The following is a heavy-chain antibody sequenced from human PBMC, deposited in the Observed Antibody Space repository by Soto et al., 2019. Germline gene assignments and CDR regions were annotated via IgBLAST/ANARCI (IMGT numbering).Heavy chain of an antibody. J-gene: IGHJ4*02. CDR3: ARGSGPSGSYGYFDA. V-gene: IGHV3-23*01. Sequence: EIRLLESGGGLVQPGGSLRVSCVASGFPFSSLSMSWVRQAPGKGLEWVSSVGGSGFSTYYGDSVKGRFNISRDNSKNTLSLEMNGLRAEDTAVYFCARGSGPSGSYGYFDAWGQGTLVTVSS. D-gene: IGHD6-19*01. CDR2: VGGSGFST. CDR1: GFPFSSLS.